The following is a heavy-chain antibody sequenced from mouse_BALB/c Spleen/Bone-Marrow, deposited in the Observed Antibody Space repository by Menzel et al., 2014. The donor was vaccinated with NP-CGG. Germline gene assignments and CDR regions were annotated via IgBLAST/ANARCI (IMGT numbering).Heavy chain of an antibody. Sequence: VQLQQSGAELVRPGTPVKVSCKASGYAFTNYFMEWVKQRPGQGLEWIGVINPGSGGANYNEKFKGKAILTADKSSSTAYMQLSSLTSDDSAVYCCIRELVRGFGYWGQGTLVTVSA. CDR3: IRELVRGFGY. J-gene: IGHJ3*01. CDR1: GYAFTNYF. CDR2: INPGSGGA. V-gene: IGHV1-54*01. D-gene: IGHD2-14*01.